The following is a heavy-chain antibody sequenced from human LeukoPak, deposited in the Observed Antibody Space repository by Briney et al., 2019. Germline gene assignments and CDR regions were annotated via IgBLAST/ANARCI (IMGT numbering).Heavy chain of an antibody. D-gene: IGHD3-16*02. V-gene: IGHV1-2*06. CDR2: INPNSGGT. J-gene: IGHJ5*02. CDR1: GYTFTGYY. CDR3: ARGLSFPPDLHNWSDP. Sequence: ASVKVSCKASGYTFTGYYMHWVRQAPGQGLEWMGRINPNSGGTNYAQKFQGRVTMTRDTSISTAYMELSRLRSDDTAVYYCARGLSFPPDLHNWSDPWGQGTLVTVSS.